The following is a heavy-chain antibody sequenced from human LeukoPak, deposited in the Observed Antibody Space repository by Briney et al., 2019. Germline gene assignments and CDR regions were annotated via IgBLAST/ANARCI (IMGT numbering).Heavy chain of an antibody. J-gene: IGHJ4*02. D-gene: IGHD3-10*01. V-gene: IGHV4-31*03. CDR2: IYYSGST. Sequence: SETLSLTCTVSGGSISSGGYYWSWIRQHPGKGLEWIGYIYYSGSTYYNPSLKSRVTISVDTSKNQFSLKLSSVTAADTAVYYCARGFRGRYYFDYWGQGTLVTVSS. CDR3: ARGFRGRYYFDY. CDR1: GGSISSGGYY.